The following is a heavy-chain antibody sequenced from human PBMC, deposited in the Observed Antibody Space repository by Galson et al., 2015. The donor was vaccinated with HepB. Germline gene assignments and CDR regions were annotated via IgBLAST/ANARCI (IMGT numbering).Heavy chain of an antibody. D-gene: IGHD3-22*01. J-gene: IGHJ3*01. CDR1: GFTFSGYA. CDR3: AKEFRLDDSTGYYHDAFDV. V-gene: IGHV3-23*01. CDR2: ISGSGSTT. Sequence: SLRLSCAASGFTFSGYAMSWVRQAPGKGLEWVSAISGSGSTTFYADSVEGRFTVSRDNSKDTLYLQLNSLRAGDTAVYYCAKEFRLDDSTGYYHDAFDVWGQGTMVTVSS.